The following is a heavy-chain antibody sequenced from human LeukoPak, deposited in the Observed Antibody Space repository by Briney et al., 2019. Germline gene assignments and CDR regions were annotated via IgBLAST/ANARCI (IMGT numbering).Heavy chain of an antibody. Sequence: SETLSLTCTVSGGSISSSSYYWGWIRQPPGKGLEWIGSIYYSGSTYYNPSLKSRVTISVDTSKNQFSLKLSSVTAADTAVYYCARDYGDYGPRAFDIWGQGTMVTVSS. CDR2: IYYSGST. CDR3: ARDYGDYGPRAFDI. CDR1: GGSISSSSYY. V-gene: IGHV4-39*07. J-gene: IGHJ3*02. D-gene: IGHD4-17*01.